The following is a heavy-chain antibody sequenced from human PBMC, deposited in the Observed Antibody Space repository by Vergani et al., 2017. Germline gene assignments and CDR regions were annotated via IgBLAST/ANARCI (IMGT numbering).Heavy chain of an antibody. J-gene: IGHJ6*02. CDR1: GGSISSGSYY. V-gene: IGHV4-61*02. CDR3: TRDPLYSTTWPFLLLDMDV. CDR2: IYTGGGT. Sequence: QVQLQESGPGLVRPSQTLSLTCTVSGGSISSGSYYWSWFRQPAGKGLEWIGRIYTGGGTRYNPSLKSRVSISVDTSKNQFSLQLSAVTAADKAVYYCTRDPLYSTTWPFLLLDMDVWGQGKTVTVSS. D-gene: IGHD6-13*01.